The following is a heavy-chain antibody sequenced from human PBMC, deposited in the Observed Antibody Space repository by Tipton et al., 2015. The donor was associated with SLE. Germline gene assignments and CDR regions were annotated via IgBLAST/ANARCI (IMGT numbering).Heavy chain of an antibody. V-gene: IGHV3-30-3*01. J-gene: IGHJ3*02. D-gene: IGHD6-19*01. CDR2: ISYDGSNK. Sequence: RSLRLSCAASGFTFRRYAMHWVRQAPGKGLEWVAVISYDGSNKYYADSVKGRFTISRDNSKNTLYLQMNSLKTEDTAVYYCARGVEAVAGAFDIWGQGTMVTVSS. CDR1: GFTFRRYA. CDR3: ARGVEAVAGAFDI.